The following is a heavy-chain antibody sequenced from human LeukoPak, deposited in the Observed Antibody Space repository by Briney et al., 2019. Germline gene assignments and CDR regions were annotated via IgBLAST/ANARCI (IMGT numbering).Heavy chain of an antibody. CDR3: ARSVDTAMVGDY. J-gene: IGHJ4*02. CDR2: IYYSGST. Sequence: SETLSLTCTVSGGAISSYYWSWIRQPPGKGLEWIGYIYYSGSTNYNPSLKNRVTISVDTSKNQFSLKLSSVTAVDTAVYYCARSVDTAMVGDYWGQGTLVTVSS. D-gene: IGHD5-18*01. CDR1: GGAISSYY. V-gene: IGHV4-59*01.